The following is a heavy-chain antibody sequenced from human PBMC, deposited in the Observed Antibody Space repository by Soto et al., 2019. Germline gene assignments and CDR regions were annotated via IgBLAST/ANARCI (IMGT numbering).Heavy chain of an antibody. CDR3: ARDASGFSGSHYIDYFNY. CDR2: INGGNGNT. V-gene: IGHV1-3*01. CDR1: GYTFTNYA. Sequence: ASVKVSCKASGYTFTNYAIHWVRQAPGQRLEWMGWINGGNGNTNYSQKFQGRVTITSDTSAGTAYMQVSSLTSEDTAVYYCARDASGFSGSHYIDYFNYWGQGALVTVSS. D-gene: IGHD1-26*01. J-gene: IGHJ4*02.